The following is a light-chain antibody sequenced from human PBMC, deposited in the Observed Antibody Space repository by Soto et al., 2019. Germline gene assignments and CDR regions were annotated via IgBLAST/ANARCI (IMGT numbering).Light chain of an antibody. CDR1: SSDVGGYNY. CDR3: CLYVGATTYV. CDR2: EVV. Sequence: QSVLTQPASVSGSPGQSITISCTGTSSDVGGYNYVSWYQQHPGKAPKLMIYEVVNRPSGVSNRFPGSKSGNTASLTISGLQTDEEADYYCCLYVGATTYVFGTGTKVTVL. V-gene: IGLV2-14*01. J-gene: IGLJ1*01.